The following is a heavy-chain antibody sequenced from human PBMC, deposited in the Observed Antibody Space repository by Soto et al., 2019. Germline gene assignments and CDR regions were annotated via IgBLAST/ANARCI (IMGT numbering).Heavy chain of an antibody. V-gene: IGHV1-18*01. CDR2: ISAYNGNT. Sequence: QVQLVQSGAEVKKPGASVKVSCKASGYTFTSYGISWVRQAPGQGPEWMGWISAYNGNTNYAQQRQGRVTMTTDTSPSTAYMELRSLRSDDTAVYYCARDWPLTRVRGVTTDAFDSWGQGTMVTVSS. CDR1: GYTFTSYG. D-gene: IGHD3-10*01. CDR3: ARDWPLTRVRGVTTDAFDS. J-gene: IGHJ3*02.